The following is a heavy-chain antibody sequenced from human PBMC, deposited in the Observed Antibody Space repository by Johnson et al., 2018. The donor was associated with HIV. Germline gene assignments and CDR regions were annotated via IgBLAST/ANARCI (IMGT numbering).Heavy chain of an antibody. CDR3: ARNGLIPAAKGVAFDI. J-gene: IGHJ3*02. D-gene: IGHD2-2*01. CDR2: ISGSGGST. V-gene: IGHV3-23*04. Sequence: VQLVESGGGVVQPGRSLRLSCAASGFTFSSYAMHWVRQAPGKGLEWVSGISGSGGSTYYADSVKGRFTISRDNAKNSLYLQMNSLRAEDTAVYYCARNGLIPAAKGVAFDIWGHGTTVTVSS. CDR1: GFTFSSYA.